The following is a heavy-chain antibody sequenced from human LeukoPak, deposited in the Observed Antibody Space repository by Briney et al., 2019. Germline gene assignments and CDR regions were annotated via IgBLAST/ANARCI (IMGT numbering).Heavy chain of an antibody. CDR3: ARNTFGSPYSMDV. J-gene: IGHJ6*02. V-gene: IGHV3-74*01. D-gene: IGHD5-18*01. CDR1: GFTFSTYG. Sequence: GGSLRLSCAASGFTFSTYGMHWVRQAPGKGLVWVSRVNSNGSSTRCADSVKGRFTISRDNAKNTLFLQMNSLRAEDTAVYYCARNTFGSPYSMDVWGQGTTVTVSS. CDR2: VNSNGSST.